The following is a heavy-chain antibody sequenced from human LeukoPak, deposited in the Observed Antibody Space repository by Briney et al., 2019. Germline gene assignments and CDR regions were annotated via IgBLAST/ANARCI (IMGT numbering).Heavy chain of an antibody. V-gene: IGHV3-74*01. J-gene: IGHJ6*04. D-gene: IGHD3-3*01. CDR2: INSDGSST. CDR1: GFTFRSYW. Sequence: PGGSLRLSCAASGFTFRSYWMHWVRQAPGKGLVWVSRINSDGSSTSYADSVEGRFTISRDNAKNTLYLQMNSLRAKDTAVYYCARDPRGYYDFWSGYPPDVWGKGTTVTVSS. CDR3: ARDPRGYYDFWSGYPPDV.